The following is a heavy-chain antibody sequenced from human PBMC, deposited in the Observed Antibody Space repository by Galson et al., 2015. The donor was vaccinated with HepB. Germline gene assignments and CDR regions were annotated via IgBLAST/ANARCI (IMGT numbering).Heavy chain of an antibody. V-gene: IGHV3-64*01. J-gene: IGHJ4*02. Sequence: SLRLSCAASGFTFSTYAMHWVRQAPGKGLEYVLGINSNGGMTYYGNSVKGRFSISRDNAKKTLYLQMDSLRVEDMAVYYCAREMPTRYYFDHWGLGALVTVSS. D-gene: IGHD2-2*01. CDR2: INSNGGMT. CDR1: GFTFSTYA. CDR3: AREMPTRYYFDH.